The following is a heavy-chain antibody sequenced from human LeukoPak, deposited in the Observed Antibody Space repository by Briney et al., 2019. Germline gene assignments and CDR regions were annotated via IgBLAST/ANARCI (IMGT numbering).Heavy chain of an antibody. V-gene: IGHV5-51*01. CDR2: IYPGDSDT. CDR1: GYTFTNYW. J-gene: IGHJ4*02. Sequence: GESLKISCKGFGYTFTNYWIGWVRQMSGEGLEWMGIIYPGDSDTRYSPSFQGQVTISADKSISTAYLQWSSLKASDAAIYYCARGPIWSGDTYFDYWGQGTLLTVSS. D-gene: IGHD3-10*01. CDR3: ARGPIWSGDTYFDY.